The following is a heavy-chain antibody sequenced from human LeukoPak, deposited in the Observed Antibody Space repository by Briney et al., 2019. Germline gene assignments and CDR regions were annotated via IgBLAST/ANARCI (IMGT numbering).Heavy chain of an antibody. V-gene: IGHV1-2*02. CDR3: ARVSTRWRPIDY. CDR1: GYTFTGYY. D-gene: IGHD2-21*02. Sequence: WASVKVSCKASGYTFTGYYMHWVRQAPGQGLEWMGWINPNSGGTNYAQKFQGRVTMTRDTSISTAYMELSRLRSDDTAVYYCARVSTRWRPIDYWGQGTLVTVSS. CDR2: INPNSGGT. J-gene: IGHJ4*02.